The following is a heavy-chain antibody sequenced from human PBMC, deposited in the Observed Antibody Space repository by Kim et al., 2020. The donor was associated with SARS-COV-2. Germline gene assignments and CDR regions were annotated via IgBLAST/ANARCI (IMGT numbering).Heavy chain of an antibody. V-gene: IGHV4-34*01. CDR3: ARRRQIAADGLDY. D-gene: IGHD6-13*01. CDR1: GGSFSGSY. J-gene: IGHJ4*02. Sequence: SETLSLTCDVYGGSFSGSYSGTYWNWIRQPPGKGLEWIGEINHSGSTNYNPSLMSRLTISLDTSKNQLSLNLISVTAADTAVYYCARRRQIAADGLDYWGQGTLVTVSS. CDR2: INHSGST.